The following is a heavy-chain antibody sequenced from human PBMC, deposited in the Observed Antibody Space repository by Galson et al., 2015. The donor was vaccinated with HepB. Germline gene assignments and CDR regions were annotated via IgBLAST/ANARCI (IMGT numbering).Heavy chain of an antibody. V-gene: IGHV3-48*01. CDR3: ARGLLGISNY. CDR1: GFTFSSYS. Sequence: SLRLSCAASGFTFSSYSMNWVRQAPGKGLEWVSYISSSSTTINYADSLKGRFTISRDNAKNSLYLQMNSLRAEDTAVYYRARGLLGISNYWGQGTLVTVSS. D-gene: IGHD2/OR15-2a*01. CDR2: ISSSSTTI. J-gene: IGHJ4*02.